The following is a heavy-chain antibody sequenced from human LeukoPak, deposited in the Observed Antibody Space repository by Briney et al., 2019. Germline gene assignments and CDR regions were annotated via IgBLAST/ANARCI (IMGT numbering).Heavy chain of an antibody. CDR3: ARSLDYYDSSGSQGQIDY. J-gene: IGHJ4*02. Sequence: GSSVKVSRKASGGTFSSYTISWVRQAPGQGLEWMGRIIPILGIANYAQKFQSRVTITADKSTSTAYMELSSLRSEDTAVYYCARSLDYYDSSGSQGQIDYWGQGTLVTVSS. D-gene: IGHD3-22*01. CDR2: IIPILGIA. V-gene: IGHV1-69*02. CDR1: GGTFSSYT.